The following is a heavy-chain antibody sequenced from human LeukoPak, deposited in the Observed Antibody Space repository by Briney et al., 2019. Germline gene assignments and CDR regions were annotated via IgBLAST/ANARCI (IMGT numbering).Heavy chain of an antibody. D-gene: IGHD3-10*01. CDR3: ARTYYYGSGSYYPFDY. V-gene: IGHV4-39*07. CDR1: GGSISSSSYY. Sequence: PSETLSLTCTVSGGSISSSSYYWGWIRQPPGKGLEWIGSIYYSGSTYYNPSLKSRVTISVDTSKNQFSLKVSSVTAADTAVYYCARTYYYGSGSYYPFDYWGQGTLVTVSS. CDR2: IYYSGST. J-gene: IGHJ4*02.